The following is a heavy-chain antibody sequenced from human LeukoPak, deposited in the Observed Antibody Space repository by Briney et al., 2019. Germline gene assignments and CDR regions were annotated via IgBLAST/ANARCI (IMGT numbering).Heavy chain of an antibody. J-gene: IGHJ5*02. CDR3: ARVRAGLQAFDT. Sequence: PGGSLRLSCAASGFTFSDYYMSWIRQAPGKGLEWVSSISSGSRYILYADSVKGRFTVSRDNAKNSLYLQMNSLRADDTAVYYCARVRAGLQAFDTWGQGTLVTVSS. CDR2: ISSGSRYI. CDR1: GFTFSDYY. D-gene: IGHD4-11*01. V-gene: IGHV3-11*06.